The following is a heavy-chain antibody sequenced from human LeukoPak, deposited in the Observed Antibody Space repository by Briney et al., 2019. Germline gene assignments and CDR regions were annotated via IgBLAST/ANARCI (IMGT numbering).Heavy chain of an antibody. J-gene: IGHJ6*03. CDR1: GFTFSSYA. V-gene: IGHV3-21*01. CDR2: ISSSSSYI. CDR3: ARDRALYCSSTSCPYYYYYYMDV. Sequence: GGSLRLSCAASGFTFSSYAMSWVRHAPGKGLEWVSSISSSSSYIYYAESVKGRFTISRDNAKNSLYLQMNSLRAEDTAVYYCARDRALYCSSTSCPYYYYYYMDVWGKGTTVTVSS. D-gene: IGHD2-2*01.